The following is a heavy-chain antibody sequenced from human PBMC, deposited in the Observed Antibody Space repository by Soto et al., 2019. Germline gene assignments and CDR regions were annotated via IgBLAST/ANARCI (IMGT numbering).Heavy chain of an antibody. CDR3: ARVKSSYGDYLDY. CDR1: GGSISGGVHS. D-gene: IGHD4-17*01. J-gene: IGHJ4*02. CDR2: IFDSGST. Sequence: PSETLSLTCTVSGGSISGGVHSWSWIRQPPGKGLEWIGHIFDSGSTYYNPSLKSRVTISVDTSKNQFSLKLSPVTAADTAVYYCARVKSSYGDYLDYWGQGTLVTVSS. V-gene: IGHV4-30-4*01.